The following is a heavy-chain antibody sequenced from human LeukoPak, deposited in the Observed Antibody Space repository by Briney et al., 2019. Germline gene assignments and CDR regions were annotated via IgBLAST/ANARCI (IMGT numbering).Heavy chain of an antibody. Sequence: SQTLSLTCAISGDSVSSNSDVAWNWIRQSPSRGLEWLGRTYYMSKWKYDYAPSVKSRITINADTSKNQLSLQLHSVTPEDTAVYYCARGGMSAFDIWDQGTMVTVSS. CDR3: ARGGMSAFDI. V-gene: IGHV6-1*01. J-gene: IGHJ3*02. CDR2: TYYMSKWKY. CDR1: GDSVSSNSDVA.